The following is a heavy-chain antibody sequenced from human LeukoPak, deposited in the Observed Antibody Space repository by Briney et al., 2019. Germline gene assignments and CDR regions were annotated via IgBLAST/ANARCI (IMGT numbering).Heavy chain of an antibody. V-gene: IGHV4-59*08. CDR3: ARTPRVYSEGDAFDI. Sequence: SETLSLTCTVSGGSISSYYWSWIRQPPGKGLEWIGYIYYSGSTNYNPSLKSRVTISLDTSKNLFSLKLNSVTAADTAVYYCARTPRVYSEGDAFDIWGQGTMVTVSS. CDR2: IYYSGST. J-gene: IGHJ3*02. D-gene: IGHD4-11*01. CDR1: GGSISSYY.